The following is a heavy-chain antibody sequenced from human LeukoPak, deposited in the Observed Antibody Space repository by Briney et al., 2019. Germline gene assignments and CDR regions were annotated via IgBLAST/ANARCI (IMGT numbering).Heavy chain of an antibody. V-gene: IGHV3-74*01. CDR3: ERGADSSGWYSGGVDY. J-gene: IGHJ4*02. D-gene: IGHD6-19*01. Sequence: GGSLRLSCAASGFTFSSYWMHWVRQAPGKGLVWVSRINSDGSSTSYADSVKGRFTISRDNAKNTLYPQMNSLRTEDTAVYYCERGADSSGWYSGGVDYWGQGTLVTVSS. CDR2: INSDGSST. CDR1: GFTFSSYW.